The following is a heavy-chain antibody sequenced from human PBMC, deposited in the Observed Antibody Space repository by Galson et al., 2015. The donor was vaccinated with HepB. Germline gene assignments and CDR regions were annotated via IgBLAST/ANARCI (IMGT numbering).Heavy chain of an antibody. CDR3: ARAHAGYCSSTSCYFGYFDY. CDR2: IYPGDSDT. D-gene: IGHD2-2*01. J-gene: IGHJ4*02. Sequence: QSGAEVKKPGESLKISCKGSGYSFTSYWIGWVRQMPGKGLEWMGIIYPGDSDTRYSPSFQGQVTISADKSISTAYLQWSSLKASDTAMYYCARAHAGYCSSTSCYFGYFDYWGQGTLVTVSS. V-gene: IGHV5-51*03. CDR1: GYSFTSYW.